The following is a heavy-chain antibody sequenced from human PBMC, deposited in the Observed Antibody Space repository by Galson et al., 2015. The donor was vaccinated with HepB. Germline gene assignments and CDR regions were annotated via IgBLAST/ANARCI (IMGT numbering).Heavy chain of an antibody. Sequence: SLRLSCAASGFTFSSYSMNWVRQAPGKGLEWVSSISSSSYIYYADSVKSRFTISRDNAKNSLYLQMNSLRAEDTAVYYCAREWSSTWFGPWGQGTLVTVSS. CDR1: GFTFSSYS. V-gene: IGHV3-21*01. CDR2: ISSSSYI. CDR3: AREWSSTWFGP. J-gene: IGHJ5*02. D-gene: IGHD2-2*01.